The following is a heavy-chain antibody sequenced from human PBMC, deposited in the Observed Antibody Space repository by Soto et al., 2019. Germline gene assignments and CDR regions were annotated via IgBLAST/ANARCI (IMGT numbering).Heavy chain of an antibody. J-gene: IGHJ4*02. CDR2: IKQDGSEK. V-gene: IGHV3-7*04. CDR1: GFTFSNDW. Sequence: DVQLVESGGGLVQPGGSLRLSCAASGFTFSNDWMSWVRQAPGKGLEWVANIKQDGSEKYYVDSVKGRFTISRDNAKNSLYLQMNSLRAEDTAVYYCARDLASTTIPNYWGQGTLVTVSS. CDR3: ARDLASTTIPNY. D-gene: IGHD4-17*01.